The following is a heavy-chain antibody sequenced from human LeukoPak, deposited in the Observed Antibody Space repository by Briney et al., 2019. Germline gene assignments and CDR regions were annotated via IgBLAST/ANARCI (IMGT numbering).Heavy chain of an antibody. Sequence: KPSETLSLTCAVYGGSFSGYYWSWIRQPPGKGLEWIGEINHSGSTNYNPSLKSRVTISVDTSKNQFSLKLSSVTAADTAVYYCARGQGGSSHYYDRGTYYFDYWGQGTLVTVSP. J-gene: IGHJ4*02. V-gene: IGHV4-34*01. D-gene: IGHD3-22*01. CDR3: ARGQGGSSHYYDRGTYYFDY. CDR1: GGSFSGYY. CDR2: INHSGST.